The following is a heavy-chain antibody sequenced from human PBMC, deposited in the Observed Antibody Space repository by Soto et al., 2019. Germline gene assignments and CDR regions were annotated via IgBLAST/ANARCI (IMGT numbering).Heavy chain of an antibody. D-gene: IGHD2-8*02. V-gene: IGHV1-69*02. CDR2: IIPIVGLT. Sequence: QVQLLQSGSEVKKPGSSVKVSCRASGGSLSSYPVTWVRQAPGQGLEWMGRIIPIVGLTNYAQKFQGRVKITADKSTPTAYMELSSLRSDDTAVYYCARPTGGHDAGGNYMDVWGKGTTVIVSS. CDR1: GGSLSSYP. J-gene: IGHJ6*03. CDR3: ARPTGGHDAGGNYMDV.